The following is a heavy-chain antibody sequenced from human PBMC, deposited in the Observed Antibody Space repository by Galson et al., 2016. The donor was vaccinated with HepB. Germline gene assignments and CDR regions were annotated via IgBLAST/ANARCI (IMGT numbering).Heavy chain of an antibody. CDR1: GDSISSHGYF. Sequence: TLSLTCTVSGDSISSHGYFWSWIRQHPEKGLEWIGYFSYGGTTYYNPSLKSRTNISVDTSKNQFSLKVNSVTAADTAVYYCATFGSSVRGTLDAFDIWGQGTMVTVSS. J-gene: IGHJ3*02. CDR2: FSYGGTT. D-gene: IGHD3-10*01. CDR3: ATFGSSVRGTLDAFDI. V-gene: IGHV4-31*03.